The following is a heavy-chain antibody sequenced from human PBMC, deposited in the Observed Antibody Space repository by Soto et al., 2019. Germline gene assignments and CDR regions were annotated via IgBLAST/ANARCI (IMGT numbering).Heavy chain of an antibody. CDR1: GYTFYNYG. Sequence: QAQLEQSGAEVKKPGASVKVACKASGYTFYNYGITWVRQAPGHGLEWMGWISPYNDYTNYAQKFHGRVSMTTDTSTSTAFMELRSLTSDDTSVYFCARLPTSGYHTNYYYALDVWGQGTTVTVSS. CDR2: ISPYNDYT. D-gene: IGHD5-12*01. V-gene: IGHV1-18*01. J-gene: IGHJ6*02. CDR3: ARLPTSGYHTNYYYALDV.